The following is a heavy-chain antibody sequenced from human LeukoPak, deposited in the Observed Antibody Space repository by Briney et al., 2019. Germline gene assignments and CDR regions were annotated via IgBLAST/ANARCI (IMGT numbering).Heavy chain of an antibody. CDR2: ISGSGGST. V-gene: IGHV3-23*01. Sequence: GGSLRLSCAASGFTFSSYWMHWVRQAPGKGLVWVSAISGSGGSTYYADSVKGRFTISRDNSKNTLYLQMNSLRAEDTAVYYCAKEVGATWFDYWGQGTLVTVSS. D-gene: IGHD1-26*01. CDR3: AKEVGATWFDY. J-gene: IGHJ4*02. CDR1: GFTFSSYW.